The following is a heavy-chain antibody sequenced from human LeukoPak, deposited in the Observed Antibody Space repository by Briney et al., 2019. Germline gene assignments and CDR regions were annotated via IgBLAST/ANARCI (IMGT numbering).Heavy chain of an antibody. D-gene: IGHD3-10*01. J-gene: IGHJ3*02. CDR2: ISSSSSTI. CDR1: GFTFSSYS. CDR3: ARTRTFGETSDAFDI. V-gene: IGHV3-48*01. Sequence: GGSLRLSCAASGFTFSSYSMNWVRQAPGKGLEWVSYISSSSSTIYYADSVKGRFTISRDNARSSLYLQMNSLRAEDTAVYYCARTRTFGETSDAFDIWGQGTMVTVSS.